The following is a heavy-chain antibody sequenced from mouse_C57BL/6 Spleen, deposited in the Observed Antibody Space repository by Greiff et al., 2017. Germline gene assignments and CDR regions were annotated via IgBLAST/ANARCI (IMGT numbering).Heavy chain of an antibody. J-gene: IGHJ1*03. CDR3: ARGDGSLYWYFDV. CDR1: GYSFTSYY. CDR2: IYPGSGNT. Sequence: VQGVESGPELVKPGASVKISCKASGYSFTSYYIHWVKQRPGQGLEWIGWIYPGSGNTKYNEKFKGKATLTADTSSSTAYMQLSSLTSEDSAVYYCARGDGSLYWYFDVWGTGTTVTVSS. V-gene: IGHV1-66*01. D-gene: IGHD1-1*01.